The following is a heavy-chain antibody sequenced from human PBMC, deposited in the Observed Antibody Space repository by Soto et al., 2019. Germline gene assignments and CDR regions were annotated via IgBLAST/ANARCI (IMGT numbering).Heavy chain of an antibody. Sequence: QVQLVQSGAEVKKPGSSVKVSCEASGGTFSSYSFSWVRQAPGQGLEWMGRVIPILGMANYAQKFQGRVTITADKSTSTVYSEMSSLRPEDTAVYYCARGGAVVVPGAVDRHNWFDPWGQGTLVTVSS. D-gene: IGHD2-2*01. CDR2: VIPILGMA. J-gene: IGHJ5*02. CDR1: GGTFSSYS. CDR3: ARGGAVVVPGAVDRHNWFDP. V-gene: IGHV1-69*02.